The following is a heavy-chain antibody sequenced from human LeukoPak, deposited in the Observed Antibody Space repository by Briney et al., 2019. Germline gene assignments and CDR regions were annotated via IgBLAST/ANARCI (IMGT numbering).Heavy chain of an antibody. CDR1: GGSISSGSYY. CDR3: ASYIPYSDSFDY. D-gene: IGHD6-13*01. Sequence: SETLSLTCTVSGGSISSGSYYWSWIRQPAGKGLEWIGRIYTSGSTNYNPSLKSRVTISVDTSKNQFSLKLSSVTAADTAVYYCASYIPYSDSFDYWGQGTLVTVSS. CDR2: IYTSGST. V-gene: IGHV4-61*02. J-gene: IGHJ4*02.